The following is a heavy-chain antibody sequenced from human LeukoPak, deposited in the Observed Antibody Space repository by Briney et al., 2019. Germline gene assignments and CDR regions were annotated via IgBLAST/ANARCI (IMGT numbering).Heavy chain of an antibody. J-gene: IGHJ3*02. V-gene: IGHV4-34*01. D-gene: IGHD3-22*01. CDR2: INHSGST. CDR3: ARGTTYYYDSSGANDAFDI. CDR1: GASFSGYY. Sequence: SETLSLTCAVYGASFSGYYWSWIRQPPGKGLEWIGEINHSGSTNYNPSLKSRVTISVDTSKNQFSLKLSSVTAADTAVYYCARGTTYYYDSSGANDAFDIWGQGTMVTVSS.